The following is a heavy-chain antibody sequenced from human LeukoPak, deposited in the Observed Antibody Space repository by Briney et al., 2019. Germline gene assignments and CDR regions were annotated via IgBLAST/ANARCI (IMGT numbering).Heavy chain of an antibody. Sequence: SETLSLTCAVSGGSFSGYYWSWVRQPPGKGLEWIGEINHSGSTNYNPSLKSRVTISVDTSKNQFSLKLSSVTAADTAVYYCARRPEDGYCSSTSCYGFAEYFQHWGQGTLVTVSS. D-gene: IGHD2-2*03. CDR3: ARRPEDGYCSSTSCYGFAEYFQH. CDR1: GGSFSGYY. J-gene: IGHJ1*01. V-gene: IGHV4-34*01. CDR2: INHSGST.